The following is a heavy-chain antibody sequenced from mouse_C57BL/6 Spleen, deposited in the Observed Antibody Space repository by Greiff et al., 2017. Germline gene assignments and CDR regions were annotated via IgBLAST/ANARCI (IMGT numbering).Heavy chain of an antibody. D-gene: IGHD1-1*01. CDR1: GYTFTSYW. J-gene: IGHJ1*03. Sequence: QVQLQQPGAELVRPGTSVKLSCKASGYTFTSYWMHWVKQRPGQGLEWIGVIDPYDSYTNYNQKFKGKATLTVDTSSSTAYMQLSSLTSEDSAVYYCARGGGRSYEYFDVWGTGTTVTVSS. V-gene: IGHV1-59*01. CDR2: IDPYDSYT. CDR3: ARGGGRSYEYFDV.